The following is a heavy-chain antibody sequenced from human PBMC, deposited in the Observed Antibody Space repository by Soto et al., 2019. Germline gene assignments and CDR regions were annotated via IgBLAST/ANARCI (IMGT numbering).Heavy chain of an antibody. D-gene: IGHD3-10*01. CDR3: AKDVTDLTLVVRGASGGPPDY. Sequence: GGSLRLSCAASGFTFSSYSMTWVRQAPGKGLEWVSAISGSGGSTYYADSVKGRFTISRDNSKNTLYLQMNSLRAEDTAVYYCAKDVTDLTLVVRGASGGPPDYWGQGTLVTVSS. CDR1: GFTFSSYS. CDR2: ISGSGGST. V-gene: IGHV3-23*01. J-gene: IGHJ4*02.